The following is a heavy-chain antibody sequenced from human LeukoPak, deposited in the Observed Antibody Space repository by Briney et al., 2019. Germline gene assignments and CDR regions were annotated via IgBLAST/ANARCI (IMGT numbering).Heavy chain of an antibody. D-gene: IGHD6-19*01. Sequence: SETLSLTCTVSGGSISSYYWSWIRQPPGKGLEWIGYIYYSGSTNYNPSLKSRVTISVDTSKNQFSLKLSFVTAADTAVYYCARENSSGWLYIDYWGQGTLVTVSS. V-gene: IGHV4-59*01. CDR1: GGSISSYY. J-gene: IGHJ4*02. CDR3: ARENSSGWLYIDY. CDR2: IYYSGST.